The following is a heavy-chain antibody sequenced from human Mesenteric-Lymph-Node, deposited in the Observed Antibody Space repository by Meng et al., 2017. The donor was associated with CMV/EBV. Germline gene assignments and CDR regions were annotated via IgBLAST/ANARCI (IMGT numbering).Heavy chain of an antibody. CDR1: GGSFSGYY. J-gene: IGHJ4*02. D-gene: IGHD3-9*01. CDR3: ARGSSYDILTGYFDY. CDR2: INHSGST. V-gene: IGHV4-34*01. Sequence: VQLPPGGAGLLKPSETLSVPCVVLGGSFSGYYWNWIRQSPEKGLEWIGEINHSGSTTYNPSFTSRIIISVDTSTNQISLNMSSVTAADTAVYYCARGSSYDILTGYFDYWGQGALVTVSS.